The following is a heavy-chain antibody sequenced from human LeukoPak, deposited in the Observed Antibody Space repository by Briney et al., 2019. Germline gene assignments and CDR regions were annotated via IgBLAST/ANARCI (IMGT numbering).Heavy chain of an antibody. Sequence: PGGSLRLSCAASGFTFRSYEMNWVRQAPGKGLEWVSYISSGGSTIYYADAVKRRFTISRDNAKTYLYLQMNSLRDEDTAVYYCARSKYYYDSSGPRADDDAFDIWGQGTMVTVSS. CDR3: ARSKYYYDSSGPRADDDAFDI. D-gene: IGHD3-22*01. CDR2: ISSGGSTI. CDR1: GFTFRSYE. V-gene: IGHV3-48*03. J-gene: IGHJ3*02.